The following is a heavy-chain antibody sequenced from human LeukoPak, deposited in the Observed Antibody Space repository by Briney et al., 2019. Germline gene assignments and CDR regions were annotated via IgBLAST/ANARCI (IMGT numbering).Heavy chain of an antibody. Sequence: ASVKVSCKASGYTFTTYGTSWVRQAPGQGFEWMGWINTYNGNTNYAHKFRGRVTMTTDTSTRTVYMEVRSLRSDDTAVYYCARDPADHGDLREDAHYYALDVWGQGTTVTVSS. CDR3: ARDPADHGDLREDAHYYALDV. CDR1: GYTFTTYG. CDR2: INTYNGNT. D-gene: IGHD4-17*01. V-gene: IGHV1-18*04. J-gene: IGHJ6*02.